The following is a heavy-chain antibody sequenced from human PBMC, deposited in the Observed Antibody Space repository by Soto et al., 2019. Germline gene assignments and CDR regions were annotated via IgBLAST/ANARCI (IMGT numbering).Heavy chain of an antibody. CDR3: AHRAGFYGNWNGGCFAC. CDR1: GFSLTTNGVG. CDR2: IYWDDDK. V-gene: IGHV2-5*02. J-gene: IGHJ4*02. Sequence: QITLKESGPTLVQPTQTLTLTCTFSGFSLTTNGVGVGWIRQSPGKALACLALIYWDDDKRYNPSLRTRLTTPTDAFRNQVGLTLTNADPLDTDTYYCAHRAGFYGNWNGGCFACWVQGSLVTVSS. D-gene: IGHD1-1*01.